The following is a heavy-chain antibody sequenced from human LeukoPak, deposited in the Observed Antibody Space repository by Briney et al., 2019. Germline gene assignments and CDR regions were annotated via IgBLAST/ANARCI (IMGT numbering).Heavy chain of an antibody. CDR1: GFTFTSSA. D-gene: IGHD3-22*01. J-gene: IGHJ3*02. V-gene: IGHV1-58*02. CDR3: AAASTYYYDSSGYYFDAFDI. Sequence: SVKVSCKASGFTFTSSAMQWVRQARGQRLEWIGWIVVGSGNTNYAQKFQERVTITRDMSTSTAYMELSSLRSEDTAVYYCAAASTYYYDSSGYYFDAFDIWGQGTMVTVSS. CDR2: IVVGSGNT.